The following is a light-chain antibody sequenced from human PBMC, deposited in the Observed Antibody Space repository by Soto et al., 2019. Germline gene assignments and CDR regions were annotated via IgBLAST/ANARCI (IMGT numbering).Light chain of an antibody. CDR1: QSISRY. CDR2: AAS. J-gene: IGKJ1*01. CDR3: QQSYVSPWT. Sequence: DIQMTQSPSSLSASVGERVIITCRASQSISRYLNWYQRKPGRAPKLLVYAASNLQSGVPSRCSGSGSETDFTLTINSLQPEDFATYYCQQSYVSPWTFGQGTEVEVK. V-gene: IGKV1-39*01.